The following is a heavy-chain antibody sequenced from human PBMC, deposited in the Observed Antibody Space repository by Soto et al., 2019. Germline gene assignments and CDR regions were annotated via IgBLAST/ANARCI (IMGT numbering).Heavy chain of an antibody. Sequence: EVQLLESGGGLVQPGGSLRLSCAASGFTFSSYAMNWVRQAPGKGLEWVSVISGSGGITYYADSVKGRFTISRDNSKNTLHLQMNSLRAEDTAVYYCAKNFAPPALWFGETYAFDIWGQGTMVTVSS. CDR1: GFTFSSYA. D-gene: IGHD3-10*01. CDR2: ISGSGGIT. J-gene: IGHJ3*02. V-gene: IGHV3-23*01. CDR3: AKNFAPPALWFGETYAFDI.